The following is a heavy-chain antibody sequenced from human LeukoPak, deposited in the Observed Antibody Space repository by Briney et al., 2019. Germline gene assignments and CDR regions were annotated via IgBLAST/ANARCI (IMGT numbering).Heavy chain of an antibody. CDR3: ARVGGNWFDP. CDR1: GGSIRSYY. CDR2: IYYSGST. V-gene: IGHV4-59*01. D-gene: IGHD3-3*01. Sequence: SETLSLTCTVSGGSIRSYYWSWIRQPPGKGLEWIGYIYYSGSTNYNPSLKSRVTISVDTSKNQFSLKLSSVTAADTAVYYCARVGGNWFDPWGQGTLVTVSS. J-gene: IGHJ5*02.